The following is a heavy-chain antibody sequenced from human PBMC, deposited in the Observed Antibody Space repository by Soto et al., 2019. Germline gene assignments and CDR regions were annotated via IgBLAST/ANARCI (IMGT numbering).Heavy chain of an antibody. CDR1: GYIFANDW. Sequence: GESLKISCKGSGYIFANDWIAWVRQMPGKGLEWMGIIFPGDSDTRYNPSFQGQVTISADKSINTAYLQWSSLKASDTAVYYCARRVAAHPYFDFWGQGALVTVSS. CDR3: ARRVAAHPYFDF. CDR2: IFPGDSDT. D-gene: IGHD6-6*01. V-gene: IGHV5-51*01. J-gene: IGHJ4*02.